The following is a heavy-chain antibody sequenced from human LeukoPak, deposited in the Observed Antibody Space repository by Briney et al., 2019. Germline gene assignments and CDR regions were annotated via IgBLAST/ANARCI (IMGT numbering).Heavy chain of an antibody. J-gene: IGHJ4*02. D-gene: IGHD2-2*01. Sequence: PSETLSLICTASGCSFTTYNWIWIRQTPGQALEWIGHIYSSGATKYNPSLKSGATILLDTSKTQLSLKLSSVSAADTAVYYCARRTPGPQLDEYVAYFFDHWGQGTQVTVSS. CDR1: GCSFTTYN. CDR3: ARRTPGPQLDEYVAYFFDH. V-gene: IGHV4-4*09. CDR2: IYSSGAT.